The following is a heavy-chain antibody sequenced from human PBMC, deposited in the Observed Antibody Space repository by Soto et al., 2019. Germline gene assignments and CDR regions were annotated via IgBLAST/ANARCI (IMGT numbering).Heavy chain of an antibody. J-gene: IGHJ4*02. CDR1: GFIFSSYG. Sequence: QVQLVESGGGVVQPGRSLRLSCAASGFIFSSYGMHWVRQTPDKGLEWVALISHDGSKQYYADSVQGRFTISRDNSNKNTMYLQMNSLRTEDTAMYYCARESEDLTSNFDYWGQGTLVTVSS. CDR2: ISHDGSKQ. CDR3: ARESEDLTSNFDY. V-gene: IGHV3-30*03.